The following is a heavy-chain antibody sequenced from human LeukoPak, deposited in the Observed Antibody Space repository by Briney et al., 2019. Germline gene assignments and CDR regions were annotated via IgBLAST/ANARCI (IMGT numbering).Heavy chain of an antibody. V-gene: IGHV1-18*01. Sequence: RASVKVSCKASGYTFIIYGITWVRQAPGHGLEWMGWISPYNGDTKYAENIQGRVTMTADTSTSTAYMELRNLRSDDSAVYYCARDHRSGWYWEKNYWGQGTLVTVSS. CDR2: ISPYNGDT. J-gene: IGHJ4*02. CDR1: GYTFIIYG. CDR3: ARDHRSGWYWEKNY. D-gene: IGHD6-19*01.